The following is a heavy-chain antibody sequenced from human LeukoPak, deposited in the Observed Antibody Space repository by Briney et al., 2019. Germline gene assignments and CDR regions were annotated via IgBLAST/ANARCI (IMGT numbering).Heavy chain of an antibody. D-gene: IGHD3-10*01. J-gene: IGHJ4*02. Sequence: QPGGSLRLSCAASGFTVSSYGMSWVRQAPGKGLEWVATISGSGGSTYYADSVKGRFTISRDNSKNTLYLQMNSLRAEDTAVYYCAKDQAATYYYASGSWNYWGQGTLVTVSS. CDR3: AKDQAATYYYASGSWNY. CDR2: ISGSGGST. V-gene: IGHV3-23*01. CDR1: GFTVSSYG.